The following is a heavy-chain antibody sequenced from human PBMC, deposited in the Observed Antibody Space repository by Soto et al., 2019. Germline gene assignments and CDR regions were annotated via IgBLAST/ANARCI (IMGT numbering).Heavy chain of an antibody. D-gene: IGHD3-10*01. V-gene: IGHV3-15*01. CDR3: TTEAPYGSAV. J-gene: IGHJ6*04. Sequence: EVQLVESGGGLVKPGGALRLSFSASGITFHKALVNWVPQAPGEGPEWVGRIKSKTDGGTTDYAAPVKGRFTISRDDSKNTLYLQMNSLKTEDTAVYYCTTEAPYGSAVWGKGTTVTVSS. CDR2: IKSKTDGGTT. CDR1: GITFHKAL.